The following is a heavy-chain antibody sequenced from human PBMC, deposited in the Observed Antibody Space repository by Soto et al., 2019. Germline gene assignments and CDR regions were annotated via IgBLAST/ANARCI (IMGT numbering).Heavy chain of an antibody. V-gene: IGHV3-23*01. CDR3: AKAGSYSYYFDS. J-gene: IGHJ4*02. CDR1: GFTFSSYA. CDR2: ISGSGGST. Sequence: GGSLRLSCAASGFTFSSYAMSWVRQAPGKGLEWVSAISGSGGSTYYADSVKGRFTISRDNSKNTLYLQMNSLRVEDTALYYCAKAGSYSYYFDSWGQGALVTVSS. D-gene: IGHD1-26*01.